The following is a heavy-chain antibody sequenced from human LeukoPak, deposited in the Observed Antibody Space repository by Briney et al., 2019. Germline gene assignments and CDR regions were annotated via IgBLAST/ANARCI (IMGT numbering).Heavy chain of an antibody. D-gene: IGHD2-2*02. CDR1: GYTFTSYY. CDR3: ARPQQEYCSSTSCYNGIVAFDI. V-gene: IGHV1-46*01. CDR2: INPSGGST. J-gene: IGHJ3*02. Sequence: ASVKVSCKASGYTFTSYYMHWVRQAPGQGLEWMGIINPSGGSTSYAQKFQGRVTMTRDTSTSTVYMELSSLRSEDTAVYYCARPQQEYCSSTSCYNGIVAFDIWGQGTMVTVSS.